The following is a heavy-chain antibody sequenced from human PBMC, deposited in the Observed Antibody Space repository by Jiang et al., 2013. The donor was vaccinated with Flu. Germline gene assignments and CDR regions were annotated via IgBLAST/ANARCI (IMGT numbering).Heavy chain of an antibody. CDR1: GGTFSSYT. CDR2: IIPILDIA. J-gene: IGHJ4*02. CDR3: ARNVGSIKGDY. D-gene: IGHD1-26*01. V-gene: IGHV1-69*02. Sequence: EVKKPGSSVKVSCKASGGTFSSYTFSWVRQAPGQGLEWMGRIIPILDIANYAQKFQGRVTITADKSTGTVYMEVSSLRSEDTAVYYCARNVGSIKGDYWGQGTPVIVSS.